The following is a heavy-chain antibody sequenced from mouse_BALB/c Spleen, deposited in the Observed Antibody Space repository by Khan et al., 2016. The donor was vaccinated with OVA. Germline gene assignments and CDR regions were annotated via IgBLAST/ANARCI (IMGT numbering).Heavy chain of an antibody. J-gene: IGHJ3*01. Sequence: QVQLKQSGAELARPGASVKLSCKASGYTFTDYYINWVKQRTGQGLEWIGEISPGSGDTFYTEKFKGKATLTADKSSSTAYMRLSSLTSEASAVYFCARRNYFGYTFAYWGQGTLVTVSA. CDR2: ISPGSGDT. CDR3: ARRNYFGYTFAY. V-gene: IGHV1-77*01. CDR1: GYTFTDYY. D-gene: IGHD1-2*01.